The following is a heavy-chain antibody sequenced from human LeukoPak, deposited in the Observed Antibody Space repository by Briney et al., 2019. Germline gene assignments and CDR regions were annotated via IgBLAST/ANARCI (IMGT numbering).Heavy chain of an antibody. D-gene: IGHD2-2*01. CDR1: GFTFTSNA. Sequence: GGSLRLSCAASGFTFTSNAMAWVRQAPGEGLEWVSAISGGGGTTFYADSVKGRFTISRVQSKNTVYLQMNSLRADDTAVYYCAKAHCSSTSCSRADNWGQGTLVTVSS. J-gene: IGHJ4*02. V-gene: IGHV3-23*01. CDR3: AKAHCSSTSCSRADN. CDR2: ISGGGGTT.